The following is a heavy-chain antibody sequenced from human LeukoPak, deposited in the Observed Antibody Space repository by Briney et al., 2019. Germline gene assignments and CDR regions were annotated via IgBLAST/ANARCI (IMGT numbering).Heavy chain of an antibody. CDR1: GGTFSSYA. Sequence: SVKVSCKASGGTFSSYAISWVRQAPGQGLEWMGRIIPIFGIANYAQKFQGKVTITADKSTSTAYMELSSLRSEDTAVYYCARGVVTATPDPYYYYYGMDVWGQGTTVTVSS. D-gene: IGHD2-21*02. CDR3: ARGVVTATPDPYYYYYGMDV. V-gene: IGHV1-69*04. J-gene: IGHJ6*02. CDR2: IIPIFGIA.